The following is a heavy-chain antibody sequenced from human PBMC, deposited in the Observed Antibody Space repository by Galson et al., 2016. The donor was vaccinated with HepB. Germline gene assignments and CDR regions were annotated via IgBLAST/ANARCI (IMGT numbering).Heavy chain of an antibody. CDR2: IRSKTYGVTT. CDR1: GFTFGDYA. V-gene: IGHV3-49*03. CDR3: AKAPLPSCSDITCYEFDS. D-gene: IGHD2-15*01. J-gene: IGHJ4*02. Sequence: SLRLSCAASGFTFGDYALSWFRQAPGKGLEWVGFIRSKTYGVTTEYAASVRGRFTISRDDSKSIAYLQMNTLRVEDTAIYYCAKAPLPSCSDITCYEFDSWGQGTLVTVSS.